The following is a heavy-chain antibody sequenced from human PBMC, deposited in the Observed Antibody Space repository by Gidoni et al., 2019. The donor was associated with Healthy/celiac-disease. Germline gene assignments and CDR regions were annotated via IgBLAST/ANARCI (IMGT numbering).Heavy chain of an antibody. V-gene: IGHV3-11*01. Sequence: QVQLVESGGGLVKPGGSLRLSCAASGFTLSDYYMSWIRQAPGKGLEWVPYISNSGSTIYYADSVKGRFTISRDNAKNSLYLQMNSLRAEDTAVYYCARVLLWFGDLFAYYFDYWGQGTLVTVSS. CDR1: GFTLSDYY. D-gene: IGHD3-10*01. J-gene: IGHJ4*02. CDR2: ISNSGSTI. CDR3: ARVLLWFGDLFAYYFDY.